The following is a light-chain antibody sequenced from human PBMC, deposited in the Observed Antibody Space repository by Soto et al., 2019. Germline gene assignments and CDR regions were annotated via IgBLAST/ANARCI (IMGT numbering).Light chain of an antibody. CDR3: LQSFSTPFT. Sequence: DIPMTQSPSSLSASVGDRVTITCRTSQSISSYLNWYQQRPGRAPKLLIYAASNLQSGVPSRFSGSGSGTDFTLTISSLQPEDFATYYCLQSFSTPFTFGPGTKADLK. V-gene: IGKV1-39*01. J-gene: IGKJ3*01. CDR2: AAS. CDR1: QSISSY.